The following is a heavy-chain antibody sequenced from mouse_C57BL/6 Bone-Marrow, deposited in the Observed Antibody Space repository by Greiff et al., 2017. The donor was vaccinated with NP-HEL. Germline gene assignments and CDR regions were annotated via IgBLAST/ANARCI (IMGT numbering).Heavy chain of an antibody. Sequence: VQLQQSGPELVKPGASVKISCKASGYSFTGYYMNWVKQSPEKSLEWIGEINPSTGGTTYNQKFKAKAPLTVDKSSSTAYMQLKSLTSEDSAVYYCARYYYGGMDYWGQGTSVTVSS. CDR2: INPSTGGT. V-gene: IGHV1-42*01. D-gene: IGHD1-1*01. CDR3: ARYYYGGMDY. J-gene: IGHJ4*01. CDR1: GYSFTGYY.